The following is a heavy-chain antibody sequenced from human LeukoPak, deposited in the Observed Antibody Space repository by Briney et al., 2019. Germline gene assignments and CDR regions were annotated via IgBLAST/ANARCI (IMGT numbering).Heavy chain of an antibody. J-gene: IGHJ4*02. D-gene: IGHD3-16*02. CDR1: GGSISSSSYY. V-gene: IGHV4-39*01. Sequence: KPSETLSLTCIVSGGSISSSSYYRGWIRQPPGMGLEWIGSIYYSGSTYYNPSLKSRVTISVDTSKNQFSLKLSSVTAADTAVYYCATTRAGIEPNWGQGTLVTVSS. CDR2: IYYSGST. CDR3: ATTRAGIEPN.